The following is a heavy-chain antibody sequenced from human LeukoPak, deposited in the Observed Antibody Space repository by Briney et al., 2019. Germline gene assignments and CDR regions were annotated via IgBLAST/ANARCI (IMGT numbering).Heavy chain of an antibody. J-gene: IGHJ6*02. D-gene: IGHD2-2*01. V-gene: IGHV4-34*01. CDR1: GGSFSGYY. CDR3: AGGQGPYCSSTSCYLGLRSYYYYGMDV. CDR2: INHSGST. Sequence: PSETLSLTCAVYGGSFSGYYWSWIRQPPGKGLEWIGEINHSGSTNYNPSLKSRVTISVDTSKNQFSLKLSSVTAADTAVYYCAGGQGPYCSSTSCYLGLRSYYYYGMDVWGQGTTVTVSS.